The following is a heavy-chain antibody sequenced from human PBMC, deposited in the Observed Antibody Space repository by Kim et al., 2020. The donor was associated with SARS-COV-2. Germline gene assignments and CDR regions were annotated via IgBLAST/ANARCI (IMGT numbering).Heavy chain of an antibody. CDR3: ARGGWARGSGSYVYYYYGMDV. CDR2: TIPIFGTA. J-gene: IGHJ6*02. V-gene: IGHV1-69*13. Sequence: SVKVSCKASGGTFSSYAISWVRQAPGQGLEWMGGTIPIFGTANYAQKFQGRVTITADESTSTAYMELSSLRSEDTAVYYCARGGWARGSGSYVYYYYGMDVWGQGTTVTVSS. CDR1: GGTFSSYA. D-gene: IGHD3-10*01.